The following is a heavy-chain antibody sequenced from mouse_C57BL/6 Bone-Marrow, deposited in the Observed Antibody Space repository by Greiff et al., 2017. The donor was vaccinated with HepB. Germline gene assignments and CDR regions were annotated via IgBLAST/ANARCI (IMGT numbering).Heavy chain of an antibody. D-gene: IGHD2-5*01. Sequence: QVQLQQPGAELVRPGSSVKLSCKASGYTFTSYWMHWVKQRPIQGLEWIGNIDPSDSETHYNQKFKDKATLTVDKSSSTAYMQLSSLTSEDSAFYYCARSGAYYSNPWYFDVWGTGTTVTVSS. J-gene: IGHJ1*03. CDR1: GYTFTSYW. CDR3: ARSGAYYSNPWYFDV. V-gene: IGHV1-52*01. CDR2: IDPSDSET.